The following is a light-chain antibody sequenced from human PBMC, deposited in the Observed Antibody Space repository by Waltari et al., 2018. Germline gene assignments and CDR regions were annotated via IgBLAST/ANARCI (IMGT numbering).Light chain of an antibody. CDR2: EGS. J-gene: IGLJ3*02. CDR1: SGDGGGYTF. Sequence: QSALTQPPSASGSPGQSVTISCTGTSGDGGGYTFVSWYQQRPGKVPKLMISEGSKRPSGVPDRFSGSKSGNTASLTVSGLQAEDEAQYYCSSYGGSNNWVFGGGTKLTVL. CDR3: SSYGGSNNWV. V-gene: IGLV2-8*01.